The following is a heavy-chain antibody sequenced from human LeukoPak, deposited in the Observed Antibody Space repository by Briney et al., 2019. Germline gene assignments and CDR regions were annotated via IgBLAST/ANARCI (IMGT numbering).Heavy chain of an antibody. CDR3: ARDRELAY. CDR1: GFTFSSYW. Sequence: GGSLRLSCAASGFTFSSYWMTWVRQAPGKGLEWVANINQDGSEKYYVDSVRGRFTISRDTAKNSLYIQMNSLRAEDTAVYYCARDRELAYWGQGTLVTVSS. D-gene: IGHD3-10*01. V-gene: IGHV3-7*04. J-gene: IGHJ4*02. CDR2: INQDGSEK.